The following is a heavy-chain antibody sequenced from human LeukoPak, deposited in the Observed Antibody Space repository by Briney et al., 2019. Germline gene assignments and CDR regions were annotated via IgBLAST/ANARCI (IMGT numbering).Heavy chain of an antibody. V-gene: IGHV3-53*01. CDR3: AREWDGYNRGAFDI. J-gene: IGHJ3*02. CDR2: IYSGDHT. D-gene: IGHD5-24*01. Sequence: GGSLRLSCAASGFTVSSNYVSWVCQAPGKGLEWVSVIYSGDHTYYADSVKGRFTISRDNSKNTLYLQMNSLRAEDTAIYYCAREWDGYNRGAFDIWGQGTMVTVSS. CDR1: GFTVSSNY.